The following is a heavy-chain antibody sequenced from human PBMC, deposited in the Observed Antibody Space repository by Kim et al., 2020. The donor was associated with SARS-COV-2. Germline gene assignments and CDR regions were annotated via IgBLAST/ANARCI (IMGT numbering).Heavy chain of an antibody. D-gene: IGHD5-18*01. Sequence: SQTLSLTCAISGDSVSSNSAAWNWIRQSPSRGLEWLGRTYYRSKWYNDYAVSVKSRITINPDTSKNQFSLQLNSVTPEDTAVYYCARSVRIQLWFGQGWFDPWGQGTLVTVSS. CDR3: ARSVRIQLWFGQGWFDP. V-gene: IGHV6-1*01. CDR2: TYYRSKWYN. J-gene: IGHJ5*02. CDR1: GDSVSSNSAA.